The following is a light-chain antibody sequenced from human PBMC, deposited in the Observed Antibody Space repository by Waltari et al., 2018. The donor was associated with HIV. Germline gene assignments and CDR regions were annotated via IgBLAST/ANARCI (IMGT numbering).Light chain of an antibody. Sequence: QSALPQPASVSGSPGQSITISCTGTSSDINYENYVSWYQHHPGKAPNVIISEVTNRPSVLASRFSGCKSGNTATLSISGLQAEDEADYFCTSYVSSASPEFGGWTRLTVL. CDR2: EVT. V-gene: IGLV2-14*01. J-gene: IGLJ3*02. CDR3: TSYVSSASPE. CDR1: SSDINYENY.